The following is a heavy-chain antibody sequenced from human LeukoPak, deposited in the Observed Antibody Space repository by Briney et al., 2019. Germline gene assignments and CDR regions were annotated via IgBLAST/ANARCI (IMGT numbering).Heavy chain of an antibody. J-gene: IGHJ4*02. V-gene: IGHV4-4*02. CDR1: GGSISSSYW. D-gene: IGHD5-12*01. Sequence: PSETLSLTCAVSGGSISSSYWWTWVRQSPGKGLEWVGEIYYSGSTNYNPSLKSRVTMSVDKSKNQFSLKLSSVTAADTALYFCARAGGRDFHFDSWGQGTLVTVSS. CDR3: ARAGGRDFHFDS. CDR2: IYYSGST.